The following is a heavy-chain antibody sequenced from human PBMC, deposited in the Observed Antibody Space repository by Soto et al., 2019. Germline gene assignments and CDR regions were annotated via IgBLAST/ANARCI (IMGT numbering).Heavy chain of an antibody. CDR2: INHSGST. V-gene: IGHV4-34*01. CDR1: GGSFSGYY. J-gene: IGHJ4*02. CDR3: ARGLVYYYGSGSYYYFDY. Sequence: QVQLQQWGAGLLKPSETLSLTCAVYGGSFSGYYWSWIRQPPGKGLEWMGAINHSGSTNYNPSLKSRVTISVDTSKNQFSLKLSSVTAADTAVYYCARGLVYYYGSGSYYYFDYWGQGTLVTVSS. D-gene: IGHD3-10*01.